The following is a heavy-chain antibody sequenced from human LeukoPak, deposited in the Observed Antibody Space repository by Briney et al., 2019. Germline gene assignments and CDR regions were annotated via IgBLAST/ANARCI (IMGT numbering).Heavy chain of an antibody. D-gene: IGHD3-10*01. CDR2: IISSSSYI. V-gene: IGHV3-21*01. CDR1: GFTFSRYS. CDR3: ARDLPYYGWVY. J-gene: IGHJ4*02. Sequence: PGGSLRLSCAASGFTFSRYSMNWVRQAPGKGLEWVSSIISSSSYIYYADSVKGRFTISRDNAKTSLYLQMNSLRAEDTAVYYCARDLPYYGWVYWGQGTLVTVSS.